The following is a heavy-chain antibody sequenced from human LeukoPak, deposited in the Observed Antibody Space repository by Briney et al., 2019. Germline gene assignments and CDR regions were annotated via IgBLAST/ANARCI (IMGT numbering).Heavy chain of an antibody. CDR3: ARGDCSSTSCYLFDY. Sequence: GGSLRHSCAASGFTFSSYGMHWVRQAPGKGLEWVAVISYDGSNKYYADSVKGRFTISRDNSKNTLYLQMNSLRAEDTAVYYCARGDCSSTSCYLFDYWGQGTLVTVSS. CDR1: GFTFSSYG. CDR2: ISYDGSNK. J-gene: IGHJ4*02. D-gene: IGHD2-2*01. V-gene: IGHV3-30*03.